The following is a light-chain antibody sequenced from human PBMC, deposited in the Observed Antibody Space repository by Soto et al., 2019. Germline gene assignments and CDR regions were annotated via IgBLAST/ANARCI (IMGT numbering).Light chain of an antibody. Sequence: IQLTQSPSSLSASVGDRVTVTCRAGQDITSYLAWYQQKPGKAPKLLIYAASTLQSGVPSRFSGSGSGTDFTLTIISLQPEDFATYYCQQLNSYPRTFGQGTKVDI. J-gene: IGKJ1*01. CDR3: QQLNSYPRT. CDR2: AAS. V-gene: IGKV1-9*01. CDR1: QDITSY.